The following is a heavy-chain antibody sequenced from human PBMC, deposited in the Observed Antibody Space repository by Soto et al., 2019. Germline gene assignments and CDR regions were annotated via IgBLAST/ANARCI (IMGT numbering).Heavy chain of an antibody. CDR1: GFTLSSYA. CDR2: ISGSGGST. CDR3: AKDRVTVVGYDAFDI. V-gene: IGHV3-23*01. D-gene: IGHD6-19*01. Sequence: EVQLLESGGGLVQPGGSLRLSCAASGFTLSSYAMSWVRQAPGKGLEWVSGISGSGGSTYYADSVKGRFTISRDNSKNTLYLQMISLRAEDTAVYYCAKDRVTVVGYDAFDIWGQGTMVTVSS. J-gene: IGHJ3*02.